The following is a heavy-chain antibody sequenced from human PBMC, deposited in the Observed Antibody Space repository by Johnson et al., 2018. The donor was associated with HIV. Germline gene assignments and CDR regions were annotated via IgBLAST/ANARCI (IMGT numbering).Heavy chain of an antibody. CDR3: ASEVRGVLDI. Sequence: QVQLVESGGGLVKPGGSLRLSCAASGFTFSDYYMSWIRQAPGKGLEWVALISSDGTNKYYADSVKDRFTISRDNSKNTLYVEMNSLRVEDTAVYYCASEVRGVLDIWGQGTMVTVSS. J-gene: IGHJ3*02. CDR1: GFTFSDYY. V-gene: IGHV3-30-3*01. D-gene: IGHD3-10*01. CDR2: ISSDGTNK.